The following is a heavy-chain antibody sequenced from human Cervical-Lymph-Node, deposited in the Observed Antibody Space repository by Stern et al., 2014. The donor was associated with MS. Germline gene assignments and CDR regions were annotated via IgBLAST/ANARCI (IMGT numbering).Heavy chain of an antibody. J-gene: IGHJ4*02. CDR3: ARQIEGIPGL. CDR2: LYPGDSDT. D-gene: IGHD6-13*01. Sequence: EVQLVESGAVVRKPGDSLRISCTGSGYGFSDYWIGWVRQMPGKGLEWIGVLYPGDSDTTYSPSFEGQVTMSADKSVAPAYLQWSSLKASDTAIYFCARQIEGIPGLWGQGTLVTVSS. CDR1: GYGFSDYW. V-gene: IGHV5-51*01.